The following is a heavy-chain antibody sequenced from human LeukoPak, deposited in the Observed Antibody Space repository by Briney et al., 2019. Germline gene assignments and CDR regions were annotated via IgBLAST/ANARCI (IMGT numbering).Heavy chain of an antibody. V-gene: IGHV1-18*01. D-gene: IGHD5-12*01. CDR3: ATQGHSGYGGDAFDI. Sequence: PQASVKVSCKASGYTFTSYGISWVRQAPGQGLEWMGWISAYNGNTNYAQKLQGRVTMTTDTSTSTAYMELRSLRSDDTAVYYCATQGHSGYGGDAFDIWGQGTMVTVSA. J-gene: IGHJ3*02. CDR2: ISAYNGNT. CDR1: GYTFTSYG.